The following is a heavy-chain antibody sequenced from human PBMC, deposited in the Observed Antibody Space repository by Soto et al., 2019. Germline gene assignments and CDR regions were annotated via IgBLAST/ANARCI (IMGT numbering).Heavy chain of an antibody. V-gene: IGHV1-2*02. Sequence: QVHLVQSGAEVKKPGASVKVSCKASRDTFTGYYMHWVRQAPGQGLEWMGWINPNSGGTNYAQKVQGRVTMTRDTSISTVYMELSRLRSDDTAVYYCARARIPDAFDIWGQGTMVTVSS. J-gene: IGHJ3*02. CDR3: ARARIPDAFDI. CDR1: RDTFTGYY. CDR2: INPNSGGT.